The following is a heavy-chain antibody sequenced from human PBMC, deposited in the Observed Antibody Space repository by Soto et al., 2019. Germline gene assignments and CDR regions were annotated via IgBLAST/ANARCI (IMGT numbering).Heavy chain of an antibody. D-gene: IGHD6-25*01. V-gene: IGHV1-46*02. CDR3: VGGNASGVDH. CDR1: TYTYNTHY. Sequence: ASVKVSCKSSTYTYNTHYIHWVRQAPGQGLEWVGVINPSVGSTNYAQKFQGRVTMTRDTSTTTFYMEVTSLTSEDTAVYYCVGGNASGVDHWGQGTLVTVSS. J-gene: IGHJ4*02. CDR2: INPSVGST.